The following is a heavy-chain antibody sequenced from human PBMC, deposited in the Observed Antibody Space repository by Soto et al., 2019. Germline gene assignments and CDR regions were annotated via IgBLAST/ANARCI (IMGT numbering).Heavy chain of an antibody. J-gene: IGHJ4*02. V-gene: IGHV3-23*01. D-gene: IGHD3-10*01. CDR2: ISGSGGST. CDR1: GFTFSSYA. CDR3: AKDPLWFGELPTYYFDY. Sequence: QPGGSLRLSCAASGFTFSSYAMSWVRQAPGKGLEWVSAISGSGGSTYYADSVKGRFTISRDNSKNTLYLQMNSLRAEDTAVYYCAKDPLWFGELPTYYFDYWGQGTLVTVSS.